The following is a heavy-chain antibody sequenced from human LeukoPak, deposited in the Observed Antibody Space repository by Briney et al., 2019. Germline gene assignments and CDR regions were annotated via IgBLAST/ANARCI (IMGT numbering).Heavy chain of an antibody. CDR2: IGSKANSYAT. Sequence: GGSLELSCAASGFTFSGSAMHWVRQASGKGLEWVGRIGSKANSYATAYAASVKGRFTISRDDSKNTAYLQMNSLKTEDTAVYYCTRHPDYYDSSGNTPVDYWGQGTLVTVSS. J-gene: IGHJ4*02. CDR1: GFTFSGSA. D-gene: IGHD3-22*01. V-gene: IGHV3-73*01. CDR3: TRHPDYYDSSGNTPVDY.